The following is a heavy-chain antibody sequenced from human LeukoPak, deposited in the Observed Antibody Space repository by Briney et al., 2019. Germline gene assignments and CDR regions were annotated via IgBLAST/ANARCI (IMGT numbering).Heavy chain of an antibody. CDR2: IYHSGST. Sequence: SEALSLTCTVSGGSVSSGSSFWSWIRQPPGKGLEWIGYIYHSGSTYYNPSLKSRVTISVGRSKNQFSLKLSSVTAADTAVYYCASTVEMATNTGASDIWGQGTMVTVSS. J-gene: IGHJ3*02. CDR1: GGSVSSGSSF. CDR3: ASTVEMATNTGASDI. D-gene: IGHD5-24*01. V-gene: IGHV4-30-2*01.